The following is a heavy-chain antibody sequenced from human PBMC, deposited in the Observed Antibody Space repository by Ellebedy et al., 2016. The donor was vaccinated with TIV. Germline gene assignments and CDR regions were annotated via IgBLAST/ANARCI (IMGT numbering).Heavy chain of an antibody. CDR2: IWYDGSNK. V-gene: IGHV3-33*08. CDR3: ARDGSFSSSFKNY. CDR1: GFTFSNAW. J-gene: IGHJ4*02. Sequence: GGSLRLSXAASGFTFSNAWMSWVRQAPGKGLEWVAVIWYDGSNKYYADSVKGRFTISRDNSKNTLYLQMNSLRAEDTAVYYCARDGSFSSSFKNYWGQGTLVTVSS. D-gene: IGHD6-13*01.